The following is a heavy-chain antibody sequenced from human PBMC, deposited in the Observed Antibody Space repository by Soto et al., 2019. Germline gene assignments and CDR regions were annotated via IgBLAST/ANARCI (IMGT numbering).Heavy chain of an antibody. CDR1: GGSISSYY. CDR3: NTLLLEMYSLRAEDTAVYYCARYIPGVRYYGMDV. CDR2: IYYSGST. V-gene: IGHV4-59*01. J-gene: IGHJ6*02. D-gene: IGHD3-22*01. Sequence: PSETLSLTCTVSGGSISSYYWSWIRQPPGKGLEWIGYIYYSGSTNYNPSLKSRVTISVDTSKNQFSLKLSSVSSALRLYISGNTLLLEMYSLRAEDTAVYYCARYIPGVRYYGMDVWGQGTAVTVSS.